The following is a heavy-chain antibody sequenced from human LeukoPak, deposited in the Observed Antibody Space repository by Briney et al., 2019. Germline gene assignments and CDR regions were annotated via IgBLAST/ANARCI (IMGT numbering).Heavy chain of an antibody. CDR1: GFTFSRNL. D-gene: IGHD6-13*01. V-gene: IGHV3-7*01. CDR3: ASERPSSSWYDY. J-gene: IGHJ4*02. CDR2: IYQDGSEK. Sequence: GGSLRLSCAASGFTFSRNLMTWVRQAPGKGLEWVANIYQDGSEKYYVDSVRGRFTISRDNAKNTLYLQMNSLRAEDTAVYFCASERPSSSWYDYWGQGALVTVSS.